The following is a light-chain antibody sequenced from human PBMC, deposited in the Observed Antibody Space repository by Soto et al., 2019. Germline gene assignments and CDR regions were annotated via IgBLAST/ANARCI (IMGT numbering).Light chain of an antibody. V-gene: IGKV1-5*03. CDR3: QHYNSFPWT. J-gene: IGKJ1*01. CDR2: GAS. CDR1: QSIINC. Sequence: VSQSIINCLDWYQHGXGRARKLLIYGASXLESGVPARFRGSGSGTDFTLTINRLQTDDFATYYCQHYNSFPWTFGQGSKVDIK.